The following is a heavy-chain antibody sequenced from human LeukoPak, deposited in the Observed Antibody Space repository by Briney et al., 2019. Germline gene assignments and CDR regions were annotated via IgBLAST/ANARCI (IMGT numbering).Heavy chain of an antibody. CDR3: ARDVDSAMVRDY. CDR2: ISAYNGNT. Sequence: ASVKVSCKASGYTFTGYYMHWVRQAPGQGLEWMGWISAYNGNTNYAQKLQGRVTMTTDTATSTAYMELRSLRSDDTAVYYCARDVDSAMVRDYWGQGTLVTVSS. J-gene: IGHJ4*02. V-gene: IGHV1-18*04. CDR1: GYTFTGYY. D-gene: IGHD5-18*01.